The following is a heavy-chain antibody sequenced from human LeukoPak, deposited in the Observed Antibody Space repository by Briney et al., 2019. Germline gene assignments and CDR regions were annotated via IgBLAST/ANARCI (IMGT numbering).Heavy chain of an antibody. CDR3: ARALSP. V-gene: IGHV4-30-4*01. CDR1: GGSISSYY. Sequence: SETLSLTCTVSGGSISSYYWSWIRQPPGKGLEWIGYIYYSGSTYYNPSLKSRVTISVDTSKNQFSLKLSSVTAADTAVYYCARALSPWGQGTLVTVSS. CDR2: IYYSGST. J-gene: IGHJ5*02.